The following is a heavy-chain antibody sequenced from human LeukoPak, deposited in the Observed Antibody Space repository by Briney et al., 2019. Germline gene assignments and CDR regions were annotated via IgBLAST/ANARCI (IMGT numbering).Heavy chain of an antibody. D-gene: IGHD3-22*01. J-gene: IGHJ3*02. V-gene: IGHV4-39*07. CDR2: IYYSGST. CDR1: GGSISSSSYY. Sequence: PSETLSLTCTVSGGSISSSSYYWGWIRQPPGKGLEWIGSIYYSGSTYYNPSLKSRVTISVDTSKNQFSLKLSSVTAADTAVYYCARDKYYYDSSGYAAFDIWGQGTMVTVSS. CDR3: ARDKYYYDSSGYAAFDI.